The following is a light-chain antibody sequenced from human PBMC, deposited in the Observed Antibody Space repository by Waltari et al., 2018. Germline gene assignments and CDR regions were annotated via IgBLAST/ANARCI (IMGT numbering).Light chain of an antibody. CDR3: SSYTSSSVYV. V-gene: IGLV2-14*01. CDR1: RSDVGRYNY. J-gene: IGLJ1*01. CDR2: DVS. Sequence: QSALTQPASVSGSPGQSITIPCPGTRSDVGRYNYFPWSQQHPGKAPKLMIYDVSKRPSWVSNRFSGSKSGNTASLTISGLQAEDEADYYCSSYTSSSVYVFGTGTKVTVL.